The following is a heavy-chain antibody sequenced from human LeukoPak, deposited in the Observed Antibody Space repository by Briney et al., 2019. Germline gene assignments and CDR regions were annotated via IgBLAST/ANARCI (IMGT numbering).Heavy chain of an antibody. J-gene: IGHJ4*02. V-gene: IGHV3-7*01. Sequence: GGSLRLSCVASGFTISSYWMHWVRQAPGKGLEWVANIKQDGSEEYYVDSVKGRFTISRDNPKNSLYLQLNSLRAEDTAVYYCARDSKSNWNDAYGAIDYWGQGTLVTVSS. CDR1: GFTISSYW. CDR3: ARDSKSNWNDAYGAIDY. D-gene: IGHD1-1*01. CDR2: IKQDGSEE.